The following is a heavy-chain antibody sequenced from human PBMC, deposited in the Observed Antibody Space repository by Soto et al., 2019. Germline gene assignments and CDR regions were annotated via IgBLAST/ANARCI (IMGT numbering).Heavy chain of an antibody. J-gene: IGHJ4*02. D-gene: IGHD4-17*01. CDR3: ARTGGDYGDYVFDY. V-gene: IGHV3-30*03. CDR1: RFTFSAYG. CDR2: ISFDGKIK. Sequence: SGGGLVQPGRSLRLSCVGSRFTFSAYGMHWVRQAPGKGLEWVTFISFDGKIKYSADSVQGRFTISRDNSKNTLYLQMNSLRPEDTAVYYCARTGGDYGDYVFDYWGQGTLVTVSS.